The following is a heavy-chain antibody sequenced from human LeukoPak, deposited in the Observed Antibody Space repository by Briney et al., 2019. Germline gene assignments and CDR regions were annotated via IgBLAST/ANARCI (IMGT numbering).Heavy chain of an antibody. CDR1: GGTFSSYA. V-gene: IGHV1-69*05. CDR3: AREWGNKAFDY. Sequence: SVKVSCKASGGTFSSYAISWVRQAPGQGLEWMGGIIPIFGTANYAQKFQGRVTMTRDTSTNTVYMELSSLRSEDTAVYYCAREWGNKAFDYWGQGTLVTVSS. CDR2: IIPIFGTA. D-gene: IGHD7-27*01. J-gene: IGHJ4*02.